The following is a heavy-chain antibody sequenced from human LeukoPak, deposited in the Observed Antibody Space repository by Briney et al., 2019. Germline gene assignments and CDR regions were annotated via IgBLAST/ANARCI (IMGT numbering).Heavy chain of an antibody. CDR1: GVSISSYY. V-gene: IGHV4-59*07. CDR3: ARYYGGLDY. CDR2: IYYRGST. J-gene: IGHJ4*02. Sequence: SDTLSLTCTVSGVSISSYYWSWIRQPPGKGLEWIGYIYYRGSTNCNPSLKNRVTLSVDTSKNQFSLKLSSVTAADTAVYYCARYYGGLDYWGQGTLVTVSS. D-gene: IGHD4-23*01.